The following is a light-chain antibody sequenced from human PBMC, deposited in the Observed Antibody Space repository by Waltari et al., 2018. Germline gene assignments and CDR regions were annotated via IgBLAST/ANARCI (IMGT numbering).Light chain of an antibody. J-gene: IGLJ3*02. CDR2: STN. Sequence: QTVVTPEPSLTVSPGGTVTLTCTSSTGPVTFIPYVNWPQQKPGQAPRTLIYSTNKKHPWTPARFSGSLLGGKAALTLSGVQPEDEAEYYCLLYFGGVRVFGGGTKLTVL. CDR3: LLYFGGVRV. CDR1: TGPVTFIPY. V-gene: IGLV7-43*01.